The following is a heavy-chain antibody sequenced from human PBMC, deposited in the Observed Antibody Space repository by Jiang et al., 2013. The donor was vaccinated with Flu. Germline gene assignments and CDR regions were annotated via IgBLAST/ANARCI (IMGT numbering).Heavy chain of an antibody. D-gene: IGHD4-17*01. J-gene: IGHJ3*01. Sequence: KPTQTLTLTCDFSGFSLTTNGVGVGWIRQPPGKALEWIATIYWDDDKRYSPSLNNRVSIAKDTSKNQVVLTVSDVAPVDTATYYCTYSGPVDESDYYAFHVWGQGTKVTVSS. CDR1: GFSLTTNGVG. CDR3: TYSGPVDESDYYAFHV. CDR2: IYWDDDK. V-gene: IGHV2-5*02.